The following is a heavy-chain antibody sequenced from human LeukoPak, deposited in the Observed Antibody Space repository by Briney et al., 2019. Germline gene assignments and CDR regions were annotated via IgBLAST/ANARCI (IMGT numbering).Heavy chain of an antibody. Sequence: SETLSLTCIVSGGSISSGSYYWSWIRQPAGKGLEWIGRIYTSGSTNYNPSLKSRVTISVDTSKNQFSLKLSSVTAADTAVYYCAREDGYRYYFDYWGQGTLVTVSS. CDR3: AREDGYRYYFDY. J-gene: IGHJ4*02. CDR2: IYTSGST. V-gene: IGHV4-61*02. CDR1: GGSISSGSYY. D-gene: IGHD5-24*01.